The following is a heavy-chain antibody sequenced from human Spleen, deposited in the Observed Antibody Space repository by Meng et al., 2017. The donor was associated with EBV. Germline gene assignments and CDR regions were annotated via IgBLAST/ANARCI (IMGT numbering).Heavy chain of an antibody. V-gene: IGHV1-46*02. D-gene: IGHD3-3*01. CDR1: GDTLNTYW. J-gene: IGHJ4*02. CDR3: ALRGFWSGYYRDY. CDR2: INPTGGKT. Sequence: QVQVVESGAGVKKAGASVKISCKTFGDTLNTYWIHWVRQAPGQGPEWVGIINPTGGKTTYAQKFQGRVTVTSDTSTNTVYMDLRSLRSEDTAVYYCALRGFWSGYYRDYWGQGTLVTVSS.